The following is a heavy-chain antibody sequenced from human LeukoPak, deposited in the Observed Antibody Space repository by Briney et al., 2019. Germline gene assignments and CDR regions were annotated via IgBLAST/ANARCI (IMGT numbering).Heavy chain of an antibody. J-gene: IGHJ3*02. D-gene: IGHD6-19*01. V-gene: IGHV3-11*01. CDR3: AKAMGGWYWGHAFDI. CDR1: GFTFSDYN. Sequence: GGSLRLSCAASGFTFSDYNMRWIRQAPGKGLEWVSSISRSGSTKYYADSVKGRFTISRDNAKNSLYLQMNSLRAEDTALYYCAKAMGGWYWGHAFDIWGQGTMVTVSS. CDR2: ISRSGSTK.